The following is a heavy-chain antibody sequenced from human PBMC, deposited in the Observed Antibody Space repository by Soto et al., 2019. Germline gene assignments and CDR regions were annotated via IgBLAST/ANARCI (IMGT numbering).Heavy chain of an antibody. CDR3: ARGAGYDPFDY. J-gene: IGHJ4*02. Sequence: KSSETLSLTCTVSGGSMSYGDFSWSWNPHAPGQGLEWIGYISRLDKPYLHPAFKSRVTMSIDRSRNQFYLNLSSMTAADRAVYYCARGAGYDPFDYWGQGVLVTVSS. CDR1: GGSMSYGDFS. D-gene: IGHD5-12*01. V-gene: IGHV4-30-2*01. CDR2: ISRLDKP.